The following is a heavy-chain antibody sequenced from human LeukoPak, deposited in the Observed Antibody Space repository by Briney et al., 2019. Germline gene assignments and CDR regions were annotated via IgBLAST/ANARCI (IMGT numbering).Heavy chain of an antibody. CDR1: GYTFTSYY. Sequence: ASVKVSCKASGYTFTSYYMHWVRQAPGQGLEWMGWINPNSGGTNYAQKFQGRVTMTRDTSISTAYMELSRLRSDDTAVYYCARLRYGSGSSGHFDYWGQGTLVTVSS. J-gene: IGHJ4*02. CDR3: ARLRYGSGSSGHFDY. CDR2: INPNSGGT. D-gene: IGHD3-10*01. V-gene: IGHV1-2*02.